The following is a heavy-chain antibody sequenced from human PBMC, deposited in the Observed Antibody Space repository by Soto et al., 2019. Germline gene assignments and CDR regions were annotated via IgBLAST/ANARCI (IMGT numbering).Heavy chain of an antibody. J-gene: IGHJ4*02. CDR3: ARDLLEAGNY. CDR1: GFTFSSYA. V-gene: IGHV3-30-3*01. CDR2: ISYDGSNK. Sequence: QVQLVESGGGVVQPGRSLRLSCAASGFTFSSYAMHWVRQAPGKGLEWVAVISYDGSNKYYADSVKGRFTISRDNSKNTLYLQMNSLRAEDTAVYSCARDLLEAGNYWGQGTLVTVSS. D-gene: IGHD6-19*01.